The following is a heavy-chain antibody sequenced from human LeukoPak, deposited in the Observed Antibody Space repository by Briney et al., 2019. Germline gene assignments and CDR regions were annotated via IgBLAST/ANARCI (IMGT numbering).Heavy chain of an antibody. V-gene: IGHV4-59*12. D-gene: IGHD3-10*01. J-gene: IGHJ5*02. CDR3: AREYYYGSGSYYNLFDP. CDR2: IYDSGST. CDR1: GGSISSYF. Sequence: PSETLSLTCTVSGGSISSYFWSWIRQPPGKGLEWIGYIYDSGSTNYNPSLKSRVTMSVDTSKNQFSLKLSSVTAADTAVYYCAREYYYGSGSYYNLFDPWGQGTLVTVSS.